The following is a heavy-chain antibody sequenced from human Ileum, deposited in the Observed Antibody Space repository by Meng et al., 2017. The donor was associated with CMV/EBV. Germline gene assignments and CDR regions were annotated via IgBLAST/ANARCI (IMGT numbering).Heavy chain of an antibody. CDR2: ISESGTNT. Sequence: GESLEISCAASGFTFASYVMRWVRQAPGRGLEWISSISESGTNTYYVVSVKGRFTISRDNSKNTLYLQMNSLRAEDTAIYYCAKDPLVGPAARASYFLNAWDQGTLVTVSS. V-gene: IGHV3-23*01. CDR3: AKDPLVGPAARASYFLNA. J-gene: IGHJ5*02. D-gene: IGHD1-26*01. CDR1: GFTFASYV.